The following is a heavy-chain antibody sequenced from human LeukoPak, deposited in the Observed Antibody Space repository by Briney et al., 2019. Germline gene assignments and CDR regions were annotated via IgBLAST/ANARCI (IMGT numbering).Heavy chain of an antibody. J-gene: IGHJ1*01. CDR3: ARDFQWLVPAEYFQH. CDR1: GYIFTGYY. CDR2: LNPNSGAT. D-gene: IGHD6-19*01. Sequence: ASVTVSCKASGYIFTGYYIHWVRQAPGQGREWMGWLNPNSGATNVAQKFQGRVTMTRDTSINTAYMEMSSLRSDDTAVYYCARDFQWLVPAEYFQHWGQGTVVTVSS. V-gene: IGHV1-2*02.